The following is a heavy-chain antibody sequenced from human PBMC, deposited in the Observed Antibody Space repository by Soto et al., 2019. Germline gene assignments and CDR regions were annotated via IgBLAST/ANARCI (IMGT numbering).Heavy chain of an antibody. Sequence: SETLSLTGTVSGGSISSYYWSWIRQPPGKGLEWIGYTYYSGSTNYNPSLKSRVTISVDTSKNQFSLKLSSVTAADTAVYYCARDRYSYDSSGDRAFDMWGQGTMVTVSS. CDR2: TYYSGST. CDR1: GGSISSYY. J-gene: IGHJ3*02. D-gene: IGHD3-22*01. CDR3: ARDRYSYDSSGDRAFDM. V-gene: IGHV4-59*01.